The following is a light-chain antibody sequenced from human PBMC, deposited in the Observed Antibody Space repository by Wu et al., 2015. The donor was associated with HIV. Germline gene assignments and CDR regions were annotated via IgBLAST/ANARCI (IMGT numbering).Light chain of an antibody. J-gene: IGKJ1*01. CDR2: GAS. CDR1: QSLTSTF. Sequence: EIVLTQSPGTLSLSPGETATLSCRASQSLTSTFVAWYQQKPGQAPRLLVYGASSRATGIPDRFRGGGSGTDFTLTITRLEPEDVAVYHCQHYGNSPTWTFGQGTKVELK. V-gene: IGKV3-20*01. CDR3: QHYGNSPTWT.